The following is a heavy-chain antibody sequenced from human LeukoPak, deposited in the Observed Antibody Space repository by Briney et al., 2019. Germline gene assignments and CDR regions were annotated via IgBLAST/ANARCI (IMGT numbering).Heavy chain of an antibody. Sequence: SETLSLTCTVYGGSFSGYYWSWIRQPPGKGLGWIGEINHSGSTNYNPSLKSRVTISVDTSKNQFSLKLSSVTAADTAVYYCARGHNWNDAAVDYWGQGTLVTVSS. J-gene: IGHJ4*02. CDR2: INHSGST. D-gene: IGHD1-1*01. V-gene: IGHV4-34*01. CDR3: ARGHNWNDAAVDY. CDR1: GGSFSGYY.